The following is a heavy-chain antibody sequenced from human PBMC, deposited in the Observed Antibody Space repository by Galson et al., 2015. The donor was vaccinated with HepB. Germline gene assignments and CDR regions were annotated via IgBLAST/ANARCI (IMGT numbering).Heavy chain of an antibody. Sequence: SVKVSCKASGYTFTSYAMHWVRQAPGQRLEWMGWINADNGNTKYSQKFQGRVTITRDTSASTAYMELSSLRSEDTAVYYCARDRARSWLDYWGQGTLVTVSS. D-gene: IGHD6-13*01. CDR2: INADNGNT. V-gene: IGHV1-3*01. CDR1: GYTFTSYA. CDR3: ARDRARSWLDY. J-gene: IGHJ4*02.